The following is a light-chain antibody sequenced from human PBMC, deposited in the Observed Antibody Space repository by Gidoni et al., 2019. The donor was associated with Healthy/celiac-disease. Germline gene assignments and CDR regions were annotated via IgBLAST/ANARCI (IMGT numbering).Light chain of an antibody. J-gene: IGLJ2*01. CDR3: GTWDSSLSAVV. CDR1: SSNIGNNY. CDR2: DNN. V-gene: IGLV1-51*01. Sequence: QSVLTQPPSVSEPPGQKVTISCSGSSSNIGNNYVSWYQQLPGTAPKLLIYDNNKRPSGIPDRFSGSKSGTSATLGITGLQTGDEADYYCGTWDSSLSAVVFGGGTKLTV.